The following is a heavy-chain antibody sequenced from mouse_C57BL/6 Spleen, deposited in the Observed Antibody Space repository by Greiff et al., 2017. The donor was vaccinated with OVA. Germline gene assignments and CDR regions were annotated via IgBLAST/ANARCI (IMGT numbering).Heavy chain of an antibody. J-gene: IGHJ4*01. V-gene: IGHV1-85*01. CDR1: GYTFTSYD. Sequence: QVQLKESGPELVKPGASVKLSCKASGYTFTSYDINWVKQRPGQGLEWIGWIYPRDGSTKYNEKFKGKATLTVDTSSSTAYMELHSLTSEDSAVYFCAREGSSYVLYAMDYWGQGTSVTVSS. D-gene: IGHD1-1*01. CDR2: IYPRDGST. CDR3: AREGSSYVLYAMDY.